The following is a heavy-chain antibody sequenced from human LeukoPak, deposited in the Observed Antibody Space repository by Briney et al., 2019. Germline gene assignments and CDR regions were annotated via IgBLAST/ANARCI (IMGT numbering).Heavy chain of an antibody. CDR3: ARVFGGAVADY. J-gene: IGHJ4*02. CDR1: GFTFSGYE. CDR2: ISSSGSKI. Sequence: PGGSLRLSCAASGFTFSGYEMSWVRQAPGKGLEWVSYISSSGSKIYYADSVKGRFTISRDNAKNSLDLQMNSLRAEDTAVYYCARVFGGAVADYWGQGTLVTVSS. V-gene: IGHV3-48*03. D-gene: IGHD6-19*01.